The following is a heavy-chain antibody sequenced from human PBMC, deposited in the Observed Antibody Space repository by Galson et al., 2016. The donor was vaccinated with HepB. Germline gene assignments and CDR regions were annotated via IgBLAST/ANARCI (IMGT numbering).Heavy chain of an antibody. CDR3: ARGFGGSGSPGY. V-gene: IGHV3-48*03. CDR2: IRDIDGNI. CDR1: GITFCTSE. Sequence: SLRLSCAASGITFCTSEMSWVRQAPGKGLEWVSYIRDIDGNIYYADSVKGRFTISRDYAKNSFYMQMNSLRAEDTAVYYCARGFGGSGSPGYWGQGTLVTVSS. J-gene: IGHJ4*02. D-gene: IGHD3-10*01.